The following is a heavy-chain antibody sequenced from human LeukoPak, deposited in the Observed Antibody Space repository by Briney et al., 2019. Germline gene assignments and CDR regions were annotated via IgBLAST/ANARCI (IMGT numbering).Heavy chain of an antibody. CDR3: ANLGYCSSTSYYPNWFDP. CDR1: GFTFSSYG. Sequence: GGSLRLSCAASGFTFSSYGMHWVRQAPGKGLEWVAFIRYDGSNKYYADSVKGRFTISRDNSKNTLYLQMNSLRAEDTAVYYCANLGYCSSTSYYPNWFDPWGQGTLVTVSS. CDR2: IRYDGSNK. D-gene: IGHD2-2*01. V-gene: IGHV3-30*02. J-gene: IGHJ5*02.